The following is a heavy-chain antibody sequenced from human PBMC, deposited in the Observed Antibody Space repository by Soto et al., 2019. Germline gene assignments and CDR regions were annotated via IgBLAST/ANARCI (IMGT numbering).Heavy chain of an antibody. Sequence: QVQLQLSGPGLVTPSQTLSLTCAIFGDSVSSNSAGWNWIRQTPSRGLEWLGRTYYRFKWYFNYAVTVESRITIYPETSKDQCSLQLSSVTPDDTAGYYCARGSWDDVSGHYYMDGWGKGTTVTVSS. CDR1: GDSVSSNSAG. CDR3: ARGSWDDVSGHYYMDG. D-gene: IGHD1-1*01. V-gene: IGHV6-1*01. CDR2: TYYRFKWYF. J-gene: IGHJ6*03.